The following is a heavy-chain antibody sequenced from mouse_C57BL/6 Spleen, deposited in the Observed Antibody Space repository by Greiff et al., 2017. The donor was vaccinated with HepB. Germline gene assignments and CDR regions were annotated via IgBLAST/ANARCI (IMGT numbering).Heavy chain of an antibody. CDR3: ARGEYIDGRAMDY. CDR2: IDPSDSET. D-gene: IGHD2-3*01. CDR1: GYTFTSYW. J-gene: IGHJ4*01. Sequence: QVQLQQPGAELVRPGSSVKLSCKASGYTFTSYWMHWVKQRPIQGLEWIGNIDPSDSETHYNQKFKDKATLTVDKSSSTAYMQLSILPPEDSAVYYCARGEYIDGRAMDYWGQGTSVTVSS. V-gene: IGHV1-52*01.